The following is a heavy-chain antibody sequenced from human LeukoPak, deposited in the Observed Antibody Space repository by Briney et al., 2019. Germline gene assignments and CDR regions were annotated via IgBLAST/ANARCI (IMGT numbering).Heavy chain of an antibody. CDR2: IYHSGST. CDR1: GGSVSSGGYS. J-gene: IGHJ4*02. CDR3: ASSPDDYVWGSYRFDY. D-gene: IGHD3-16*02. V-gene: IGHV4-30-2*01. Sequence: SETLSLTCAVSGGSVSSGGYSWSWIRQPPGKGLEWIGYIYHSGSTYYNPSLKSRVTISVDRSKNQFSLKLSSVTAADTAVYYRASSPDDYVWGSYRFDYWGQGTLVTVSS.